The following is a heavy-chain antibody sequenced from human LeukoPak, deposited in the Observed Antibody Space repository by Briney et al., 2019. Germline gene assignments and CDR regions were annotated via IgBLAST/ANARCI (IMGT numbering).Heavy chain of an antibody. CDR3: ARAVGSTSWFDS. V-gene: IGHV4-31*03. J-gene: IGHJ5*01. CDR1: GDLVIGAPYY. CDR2: TYYSGNT. D-gene: IGHD1-26*01. Sequence: SQTLSLTCSVSGDLVIGAPYYWRWVRQHPGKGLEWIAYTYYSGNTYYNPSLKSRVTLSVDTSKNQFSLNLTSVSGADTAVYFCARAVGSTSWFDSWGQGTLVTVSS.